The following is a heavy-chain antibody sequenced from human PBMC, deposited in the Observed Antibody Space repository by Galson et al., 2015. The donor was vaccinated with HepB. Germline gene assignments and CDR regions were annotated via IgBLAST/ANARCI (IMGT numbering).Heavy chain of an antibody. J-gene: IGHJ4*02. Sequence: SLRLSCAGSGFTFSSYSMNWVRQAPGKGLEWISYISGRMSDYADSVKGRFTISKDNAKNSLHLYMNSVRDEDTAVYYCVRDRLFPLTSAYNEQGLWGQGTLVTVSS. CDR3: VRDRLFPLTSAYNEQGL. D-gene: IGHD3-16*01. CDR2: ISGRMS. CDR1: GFTFSSYS. V-gene: IGHV3-48*02.